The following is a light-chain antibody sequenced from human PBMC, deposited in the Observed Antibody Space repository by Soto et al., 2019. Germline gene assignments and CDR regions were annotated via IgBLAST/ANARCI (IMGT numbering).Light chain of an antibody. CDR3: LQRSDWWT. Sequence: IVLTQSPATLSLSPGARATLSCRASQSVSTYLAWYQQKPGQPPRLLIYDASTRATGIPARFSGSGSGADFTLTISSLEPEDFAVYYCLQRSDWWTFGQGTKVDIK. J-gene: IGKJ1*01. CDR2: DAS. CDR1: QSVSTY. V-gene: IGKV3-11*01.